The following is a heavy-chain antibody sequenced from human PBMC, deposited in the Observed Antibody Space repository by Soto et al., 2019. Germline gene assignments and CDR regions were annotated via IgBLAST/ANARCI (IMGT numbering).Heavy chain of an antibody. Sequence: ASVKVSCKSSGYNFTRFGISWVRQAPGQGLEWMGWISTYNGNTNYAQRLQGRVTMTTDTSTNTAYMELRSLRSDDTAVYYCARLYIVGTTMSYDMDVWGQGTTVTVSS. CDR3: ARLYIVGTTMSYDMDV. CDR2: ISTYNGNT. D-gene: IGHD1-26*01. CDR1: GYNFTRFG. J-gene: IGHJ6*02. V-gene: IGHV1-18*01.